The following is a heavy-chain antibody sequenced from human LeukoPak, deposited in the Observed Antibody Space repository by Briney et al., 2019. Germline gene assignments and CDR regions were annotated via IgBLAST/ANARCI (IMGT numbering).Heavy chain of an antibody. CDR3: ASFHDAFDI. CDR2: INPNSGGT. CDR1: GYSFTSYG. J-gene: IGHJ3*02. Sequence: GASVKVSCKASGYSFTSYGISWVRQAPGQGLEWMGWINPNSGGTNYAQKFQGRVTVTRDTSISTAYMELSRLRSDDTAVYYCASFHDAFDIWGQGTMVTVSS. V-gene: IGHV1-2*02.